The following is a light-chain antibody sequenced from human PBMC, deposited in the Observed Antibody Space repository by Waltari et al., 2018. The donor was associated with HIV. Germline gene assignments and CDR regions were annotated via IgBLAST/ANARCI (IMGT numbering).Light chain of an antibody. J-gene: IGKJ2*03. V-gene: IGKV4-1*01. Sequence: DIVMTQSPDSLAVSLGERATINCKSSQIILYSPNSKNYLAWYQQKSGQPPKLLLYWATTRDSGVPDRFNGSGSGADFTLTISSLQAEDVAVYYCLQYYETSYSFGQGTKLEIK. CDR1: QIILYSPNSKNY. CDR2: WAT. CDR3: LQYYETSYS.